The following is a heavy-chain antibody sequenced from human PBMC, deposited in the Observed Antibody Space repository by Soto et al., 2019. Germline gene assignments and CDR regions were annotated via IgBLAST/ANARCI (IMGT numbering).Heavy chain of an antibody. CDR3: ARRSSGWYFDY. CDR1: GFTFSSYA. CDR2: ISGSGGST. J-gene: IGHJ4*02. Sequence: EVQLLESGGGLVQPGGSLRLSCAASGFTFSSYAMSWVRQAPGKGLEWVSAISGSGGSTYYADSVKVRFNISRDNSKNTLYLQMNSLRAEDTAVYYCARRSSGWYFDYWGQGTLVTVSS. D-gene: IGHD6-19*01. V-gene: IGHV3-23*01.